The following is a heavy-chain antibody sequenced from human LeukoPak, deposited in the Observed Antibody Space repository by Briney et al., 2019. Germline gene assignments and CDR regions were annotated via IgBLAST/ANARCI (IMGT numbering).Heavy chain of an antibody. D-gene: IGHD3-10*01. CDR1: GFTFSSYE. CDR2: ISSSGSTI. V-gene: IGHV3-48*03. CDR3: ARDHYGSGNNP. J-gene: IGHJ5*02. Sequence: GGSLRLSCAASGFTFSSYEMNWVRQAPGKGLEWVSYISSSGSTIYYADSVKGRFTISRDNAKNSLYLQMNSLRAEDTAVYYCARDHYGSGNNPWGQGTLVTVSS.